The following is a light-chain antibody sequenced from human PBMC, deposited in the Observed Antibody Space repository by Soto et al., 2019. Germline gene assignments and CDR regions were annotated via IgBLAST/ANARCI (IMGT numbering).Light chain of an antibody. J-gene: IGKJ1*01. CDR1: QSVSSN. Sequence: EIVLTRSTGTLSFSPGERATLSCRASQSVSSNLAWYQQKPGQAPRLLIYGASTRATGIPARFSGSGSGTEFTPTISSLQSEDFAVYYCQQYNNWPPWTFGQGTKVDIK. CDR2: GAS. V-gene: IGKV3-15*01. CDR3: QQYNNWPPWT.